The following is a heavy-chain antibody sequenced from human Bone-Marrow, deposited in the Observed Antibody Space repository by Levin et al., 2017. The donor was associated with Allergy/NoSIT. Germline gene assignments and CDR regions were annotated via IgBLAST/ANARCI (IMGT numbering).Heavy chain of an antibody. CDR3: AKVRTSPDIDFDN. Sequence: GESLKISCAASGFTFTSYALNWVRQAPGKGLEWVSTIGSRGNTDYADSVKGRFTVSRDNSKSTLFLQMNSLRAEDTAVYYCAKVRTSPDIDFDNWGQGTLVTVSS. CDR2: IGSRGNT. V-gene: IGHV3-23*01. CDR1: GFTFTSYA. D-gene: IGHD1-14*01. J-gene: IGHJ4*02.